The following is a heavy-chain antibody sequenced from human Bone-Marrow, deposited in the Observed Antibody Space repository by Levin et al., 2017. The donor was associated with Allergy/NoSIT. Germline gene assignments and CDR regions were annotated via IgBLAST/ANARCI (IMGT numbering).Heavy chain of an antibody. Sequence: GESLKISCAASGFTFSSYAMSWVRQAPGKGLEWVSAISGSGGSTYYADSVKGRFTISRDNSKNTLYLQMNSLRAEDTAVYYCAKALGVVVVAASFDYWGQGTLVTVSS. CDR1: GFTFSSYA. CDR2: ISGSGGST. D-gene: IGHD2-15*01. J-gene: IGHJ4*02. CDR3: AKALGVVVVAASFDY. V-gene: IGHV3-23*01.